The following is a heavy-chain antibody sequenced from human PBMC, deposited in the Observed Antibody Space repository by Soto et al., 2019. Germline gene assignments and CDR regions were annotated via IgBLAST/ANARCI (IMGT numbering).Heavy chain of an antibody. CDR1: GFTFSNYY. D-gene: IGHD6-19*01. CDR3: ARSYSSGWEFDY. Sequence: GGSLRLSCGASGFTFSNYYMSWIRQAPGKGLEWVSYISSTGRTIYYADSVKGRFTVSRDNAQNSLSLRLNSLRVEDTAVYYCARSYSSGWEFDYWGQGTQVTVSS. CDR2: ISSTGRTI. V-gene: IGHV3-11*01. J-gene: IGHJ4*02.